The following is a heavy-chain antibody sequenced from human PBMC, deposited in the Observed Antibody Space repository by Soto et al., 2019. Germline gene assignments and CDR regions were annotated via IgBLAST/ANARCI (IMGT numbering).Heavy chain of an antibody. V-gene: IGHV3-21*02. CDR1: GFTFSAYT. CDR2: LDPSSTYI. Sequence: EVQLVESGGGLVKPGGSLRLSCAASGFTFSAYTMNWVRQAPGKGLEWVSSLDPSSTYIYYADSVKGRFTLSRDNAKNSLFLRLNSLRADDTALYYCVRGSYGDYESWGQGTLVTVSS. D-gene: IGHD4-17*01. CDR3: VRGSYGDYES. J-gene: IGHJ5*02.